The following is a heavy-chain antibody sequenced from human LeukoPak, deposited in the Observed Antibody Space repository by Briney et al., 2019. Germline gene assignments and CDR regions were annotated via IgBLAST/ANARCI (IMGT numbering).Heavy chain of an antibody. CDR1: GFTVSGTY. Sequence: GGSLRLSCAASGFTVSGTYMSWVRQAPGKGLEWVSVIYSGGKTYYADSVKGRFTISRDNSKNTLYLQMHSLRAEDTAVYYCARPHYDSSGQEYFDYWGQGTLVTVSS. V-gene: IGHV3-53*01. CDR2: IYSGGKT. D-gene: IGHD3-22*01. J-gene: IGHJ4*02. CDR3: ARPHYDSSGQEYFDY.